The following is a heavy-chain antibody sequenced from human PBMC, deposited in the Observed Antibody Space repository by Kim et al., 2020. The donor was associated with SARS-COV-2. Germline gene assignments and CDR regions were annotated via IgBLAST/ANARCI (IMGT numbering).Heavy chain of an antibody. D-gene: IGHD3-10*01. Sequence: SVKVSCKASGGTFSNYAISWVRQAPGQGLEWMGRIIPILDLSNYAQNFQGRVTITADRSTTTSYMELSSLRSEDTAVYYCARAPYYGSGSYPPNYFDYW. CDR2: IIPILDLS. V-gene: IGHV1-69*04. CDR1: GGTFSNYA. J-gene: IGHJ4*01. CDR3: ARAPYYGSGSYPPNYFDY.